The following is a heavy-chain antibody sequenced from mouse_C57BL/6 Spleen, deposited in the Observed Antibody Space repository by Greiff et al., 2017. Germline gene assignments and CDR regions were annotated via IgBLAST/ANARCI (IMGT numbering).Heavy chain of an antibody. D-gene: IGHD2-1*01. CDR2: INPNNGGT. J-gene: IGHJ2*01. CDR3: ARLGGNYVGYFDY. V-gene: IGHV1-26*01. Sequence: VQLQQSGPELVKPGASVKISCKASGYTFTDYYMNWVKQSHGKSLEWIGDINPNNGGTSYNQKFKGKATLTVDKSSSTAYMELRSLTSEDSAVYYCARLGGNYVGYFDYWGQGTTLTVSS. CDR1: GYTFTDYY.